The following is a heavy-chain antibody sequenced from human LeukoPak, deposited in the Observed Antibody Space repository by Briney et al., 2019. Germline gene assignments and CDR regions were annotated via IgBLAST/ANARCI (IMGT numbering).Heavy chain of an antibody. Sequence: SETLSLTCTVSGGSISSYYWSWIRQPPGKGLEWIGYIYYSGSTNYNPSLKSRGTISVDTSKNQFSLKLRSVTAANSAVEYGADVDQYQGYYGASNYFDLGVWGQGTTVTVSS. CDR3: ADVDQYQGYYGASNYFDLGV. V-gene: IGHV4-59*01. D-gene: IGHD3-22*01. J-gene: IGHJ6*02. CDR1: GGSISSYY. CDR2: IYYSGST.